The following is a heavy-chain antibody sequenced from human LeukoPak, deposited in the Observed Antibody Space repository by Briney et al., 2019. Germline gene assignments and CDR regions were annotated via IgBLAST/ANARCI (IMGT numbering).Heavy chain of an antibody. CDR1: GFTFSSYWMHW. D-gene: IGHD3-10*01. CDR2: ISSDGSST. J-gene: IGHJ5*02. V-gene: IGHV3-74*01. Sequence: PGGSLRLSCAASGFTFSSYWMHWMHWVRQAPGKGLLWVSRISSDGSSTSYADSVKGRFTISRDNAKNTLYLQMNGLRADDTAVYYCAREDGSGAFDPWGQGTLVTVSS. CDR3: AREDGSGAFDP.